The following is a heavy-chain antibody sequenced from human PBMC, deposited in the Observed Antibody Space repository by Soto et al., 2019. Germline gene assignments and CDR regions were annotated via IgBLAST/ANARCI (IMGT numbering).Heavy chain of an antibody. CDR1: GGSISSYY. CDR2: IYYSGST. V-gene: IGHV4-59*01. J-gene: IGHJ4*02. Sequence: SETLSLTCTVSGGSISSYYWSWIRQPPGKGLEWIGYIYYSGSTNYNPSLKSRVTISVDTSKNQFSLKLSSVTAADTAVYYCARVRMATREGYFDYWGQGTLVT. CDR3: ARVRMATREGYFDY. D-gene: IGHD5-12*01.